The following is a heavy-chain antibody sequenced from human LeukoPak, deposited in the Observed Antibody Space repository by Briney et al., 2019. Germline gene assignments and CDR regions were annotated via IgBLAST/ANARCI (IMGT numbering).Heavy chain of an antibody. Sequence: PGGSLRLSCAVSGITLSNYGMSWVRQAPGKGLEWVAGISDSGGSTNYADSVKGRFTISRDNPKNTLQLQMNSLRAKDTAVYFCAKPGVVIRVILAGFHKEAYYFDSWGQGALVTVSS. CDR2: ISDSGGST. CDR3: AKPGVVIRVILAGFHKEAYYFDS. J-gene: IGHJ4*02. V-gene: IGHV3-23*01. CDR1: GITLSNYG. D-gene: IGHD3-10*01.